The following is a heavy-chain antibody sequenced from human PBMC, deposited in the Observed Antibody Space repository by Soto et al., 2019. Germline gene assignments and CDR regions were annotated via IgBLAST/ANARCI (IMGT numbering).Heavy chain of an antibody. CDR2: VYYNENT. V-gene: IGHV4-39*01. CDR3: ARRERYYGSPGWFDP. Sequence: SETLSLTCSVSGASINNFADYWGWIRQPPGKGLEWIGTVYYNENTYYNPSLKSRVAISVDTAKNQFSLNLRSVTAADTAIDCCARRERYYGSPGWFDPWGQGTLVTVSS. CDR1: GASINNFADY. D-gene: IGHD3-10*01. J-gene: IGHJ5*01.